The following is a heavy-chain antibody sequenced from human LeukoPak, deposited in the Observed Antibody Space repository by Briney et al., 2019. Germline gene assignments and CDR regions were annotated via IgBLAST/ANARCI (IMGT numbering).Heavy chain of an antibody. J-gene: IGHJ5*02. CDR2: ISYDGSNK. CDR3: AREKRYSKNWFDP. Sequence: GGSLRLSCAASGFTFSSYAMHWVRQAPGKGLELVAVISYDGSNKYYADSVKGRFTISRDNSKNTLYLQMNSLRAEDTAVYYCAREKRYSKNWFDPWGQGTLVTVSS. CDR1: GFTFSSYA. D-gene: IGHD6-13*01. V-gene: IGHV3-30-3*01.